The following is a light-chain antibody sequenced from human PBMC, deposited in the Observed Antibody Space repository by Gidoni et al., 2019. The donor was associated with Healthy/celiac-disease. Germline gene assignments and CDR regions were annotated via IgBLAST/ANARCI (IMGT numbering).Light chain of an antibody. Sequence: DIQMTQSPSTLSASEGDRVTITCRASQSISSWLAWYQQKPGKAPKLLIYKAASLESGVPSRFSGSGSGTEFTLTISSLQPDDFATYYCQQYNSYSKTFGPGTKVDIK. CDR3: QQYNSYSKT. CDR2: KAA. J-gene: IGKJ3*01. CDR1: QSISSW. V-gene: IGKV1-5*03.